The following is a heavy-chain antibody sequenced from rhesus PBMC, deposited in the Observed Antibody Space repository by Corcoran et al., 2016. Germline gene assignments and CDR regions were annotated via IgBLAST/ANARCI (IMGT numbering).Heavy chain of an antibody. CDR3: ARDPSSDSLDV. CDR2: ITYSGIT. J-gene: IGHJ5-2*02. Sequence: QVQLQESGPGLVKPSETLSLTCAVSGGSISSGYYYWSWIRQPPGKGLEWIGYITYSGITSYNPSLKSRVTISRDTSKNQFSLKLSSVTAADTAVYYCARDPSSDSLDVWGRGVLVTVSS. CDR1: GGSISSGYYY. V-gene: IGHV4-122*02.